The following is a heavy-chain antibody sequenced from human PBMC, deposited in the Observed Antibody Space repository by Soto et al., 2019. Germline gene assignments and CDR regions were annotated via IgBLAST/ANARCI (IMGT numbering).Heavy chain of an antibody. V-gene: IGHV6-1*01. D-gene: IGHD1-26*01. J-gene: IGHJ4*01. Sequence: SQTLSLTCAITGDSVSSNSTGWSWVRQSPSRGLEWLGRTYYRSKWYYEYAVSVRGRITINPDTSKNQYSLQLNSVTPEDTAVYFCARGEQYSGRIFDYWGQGTLVTVSS. CDR2: TYYRSKWYY. CDR3: ARGEQYSGRIFDY. CDR1: GDSVSSNSTG.